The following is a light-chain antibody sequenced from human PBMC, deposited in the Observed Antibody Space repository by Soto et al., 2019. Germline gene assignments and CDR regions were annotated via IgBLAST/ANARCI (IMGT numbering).Light chain of an antibody. CDR1: SSDVGGYNY. CDR2: DVS. Sequence: QAVVTQPASVSGSPGQSITISCTGTSSDVGGYNYVSWYQQHPGKAPKLMIYDVSNRPSGVSNRFSGSKSGNTASLTISGLQAEDEADYYSSSYTSSSTRVFGGGTKLTVL. V-gene: IGLV2-14*01. J-gene: IGLJ2*01. CDR3: SSYTSSSTRV.